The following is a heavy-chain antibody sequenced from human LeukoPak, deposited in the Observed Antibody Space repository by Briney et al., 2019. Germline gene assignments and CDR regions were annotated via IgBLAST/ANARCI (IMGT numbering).Heavy chain of an antibody. CDR3: ARDYCSGGSCYLGAFDI. CDR2: INPNSGGT. J-gene: IGHJ3*02. CDR1: GYTFTGYY. V-gene: IGHV1-2*02. D-gene: IGHD2-15*01. Sequence: GASVKVSCKASGYTFTGYYMHWVRQAPGQGLEWMGWINPNSGGTNYAQKFQGRVTITRDTSISTAYVELRRLRCDETAVYYCARDYCSGGSCYLGAFDIWGQGTMVTVSS.